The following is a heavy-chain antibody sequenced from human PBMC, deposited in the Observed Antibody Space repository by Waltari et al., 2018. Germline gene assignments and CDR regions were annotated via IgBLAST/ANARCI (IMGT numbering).Heavy chain of an antibody. CDR1: GYTFTSYA. V-gene: IGHV1-3*01. CDR2: INAGNGNT. CDR3: ASPLDSSSWYDY. Sequence: QVQLVQSGAEVKKPGASVKVSCKASGYTFTSYAMHWVRQAPGQRLEWMGWINAGNGNTKYSKKFQGRVTITRDTSASTAYMELSSLRSEDTAVYYCASPLDSSSWYDYWGQGTLVTVSS. D-gene: IGHD6-13*01. J-gene: IGHJ4*02.